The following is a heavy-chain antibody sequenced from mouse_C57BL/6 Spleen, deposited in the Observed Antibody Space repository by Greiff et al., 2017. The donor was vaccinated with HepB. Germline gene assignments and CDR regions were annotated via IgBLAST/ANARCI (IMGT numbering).Heavy chain of an antibody. CDR2: ISSGSSTI. J-gene: IGHJ4*01. V-gene: IGHV5-17*01. D-gene: IGHD2-3*01. CDR1: GFTFSDYG. Sequence: EVHLVESGGGLVKPGGSLKLSCAASGFTFSDYGMHWVRQAPEKGLEWVAYISSGSSTIYYADTVKGRFTISRDNAKNTLFLQMTSLRSEDTAMYDCARWLLPYYYAMDYWGQGTSVTVSS. CDR3: ARWLLPYYYAMDY.